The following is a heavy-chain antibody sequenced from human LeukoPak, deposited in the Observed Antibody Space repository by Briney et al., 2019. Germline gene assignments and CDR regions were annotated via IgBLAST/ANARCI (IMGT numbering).Heavy chain of an antibody. J-gene: IGHJ4*02. Sequence: GGSLRLSCAASGFTFSNYGMHWVRQAPGKGLEWVAFIRFDGSSKYYADSVKGRFTISRDNSKNTLYLQMNSWRAEDTAVYYCAKDSFPVAGPCPFDSWGQGTLVTVSS. V-gene: IGHV3-30*02. CDR3: AKDSFPVAGPCPFDS. CDR2: IRFDGSSK. CDR1: GFTFSNYG. D-gene: IGHD6-19*01.